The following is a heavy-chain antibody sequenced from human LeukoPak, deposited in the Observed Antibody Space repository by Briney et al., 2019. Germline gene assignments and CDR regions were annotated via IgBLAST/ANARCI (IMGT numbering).Heavy chain of an antibody. D-gene: IGHD2-2*02. V-gene: IGHV3-30*04. CDR3: AKDRDPIVVVPAAILDY. CDR1: GFTFSSYA. Sequence: GGSLRLSCAASGFTFSSYALHWVRQAPGKGLEWVAVISNDGSKKDYADSVKGRFTISRDNSKNTLYLQMNSLRAEDTAVYYCAKDRDPIVVVPAAILDYWGQGTLVTVSS. J-gene: IGHJ4*02. CDR2: ISNDGSKK.